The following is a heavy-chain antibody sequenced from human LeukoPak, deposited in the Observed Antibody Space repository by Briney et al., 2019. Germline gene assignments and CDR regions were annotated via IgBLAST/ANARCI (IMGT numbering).Heavy chain of an antibody. CDR2: IYYSGST. CDR1: GGSISSYY. CDR3: ARGGPPSSWYLGFDY. V-gene: IGHV4-59*01. D-gene: IGHD6-13*01. Sequence: SETLSLTCTVSGGSISSYYWSWIRQPPGKGLEWIGYIYYSGSTNYNPSLKSRVTISVDTSKNQFSLKLSSVTAADTAVYYCARGGPPSSWYLGFDYWGQGTLVTVSS. J-gene: IGHJ4*02.